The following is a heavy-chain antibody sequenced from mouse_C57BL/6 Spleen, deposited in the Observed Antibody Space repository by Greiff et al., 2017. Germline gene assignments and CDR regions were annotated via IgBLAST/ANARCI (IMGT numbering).Heavy chain of an antibody. V-gene: IGHV2-5*01. Sequence: QVQLQQSGPGLVQPSQSLSITCTVSGFSFTSYGVHWVRQSPGKGLEWLGVIWRGGSTDYNAAFMSRLSITKDNSKSQVFFKMNSLQADDTTIYYCAKKNSSRSYAMGYRGQKTPDTVSS. CDR1: GFSFTSYG. CDR3: AKKNSSRSYAMGY. J-gene: IGHJ4*01. CDR2: IWRGGST. D-gene: IGHD1-1*01.